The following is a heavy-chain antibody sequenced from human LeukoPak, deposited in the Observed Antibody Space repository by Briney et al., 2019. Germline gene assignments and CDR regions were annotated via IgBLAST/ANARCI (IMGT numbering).Heavy chain of an antibody. CDR1: GGSISSYY. J-gene: IGHJ3*02. Sequence: SETLSLTCTVSGGSISSYYWSWIRQPAGKGLEWMGRIHTSGSTNYNPSRKSRVTMSVDTSKNQFSLKLSSVTAADTAVYYCARVIAVPGTHAFDIWGQGTMVTVSS. CDR3: ARVIAVPGTHAFDI. V-gene: IGHV4-4*07. CDR2: IHTSGST. D-gene: IGHD6-19*01.